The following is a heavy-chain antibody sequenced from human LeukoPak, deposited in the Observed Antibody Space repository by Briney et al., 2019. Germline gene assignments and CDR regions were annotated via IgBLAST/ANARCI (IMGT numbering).Heavy chain of an antibody. D-gene: IGHD4-17*01. CDR2: IHHSGGT. V-gene: IGHV4-4*02. Sequence: PSETLSLTCAVSGGSISSSDWWSWVRQPPGKGLEWIGEIHHSGGTNYNPSLKSRVTISVDKSKNQISLNLSSVTAADTAVYYCARYDYGDQGDYWGQGTLVTVSS. J-gene: IGHJ4*02. CDR3: ARYDYGDQGDY. CDR1: GGSISSSDW.